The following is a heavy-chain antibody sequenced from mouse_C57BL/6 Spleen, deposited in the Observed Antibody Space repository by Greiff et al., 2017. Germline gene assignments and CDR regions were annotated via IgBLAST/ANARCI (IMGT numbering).Heavy chain of an antibody. CDR3: AREEDYYGSSHWYFDV. D-gene: IGHD1-1*01. Sequence: VQLQQSGPELVKPGASVKISCKASGYAFSSSWMNWVKQRPGKGLEWIGRIYPGDGDTNYNGKFKGKATLTADKSSSTAYMQLSSLTSEDSAVYFCAREEDYYGSSHWYFDVWGTGTTVTVSS. CDR1: GYAFSSSW. V-gene: IGHV1-82*01. CDR2: IYPGDGDT. J-gene: IGHJ1*03.